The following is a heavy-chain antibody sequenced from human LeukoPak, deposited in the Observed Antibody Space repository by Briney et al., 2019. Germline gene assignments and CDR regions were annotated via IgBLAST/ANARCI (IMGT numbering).Heavy chain of an antibody. Sequence: GGSLRLSCAASGFTFSSSWLTWVRLAPGKGLEWVANINQDGIQKYYVDSVKGRFTISRDNAKNSLFLQMNSLRVEDTAVYYCARDHSWGQGTLVAVSS. V-gene: IGHV3-7*04. J-gene: IGHJ4*02. CDR1: GFTFSSSW. CDR3: ARDHS. CDR2: INQDGIQK.